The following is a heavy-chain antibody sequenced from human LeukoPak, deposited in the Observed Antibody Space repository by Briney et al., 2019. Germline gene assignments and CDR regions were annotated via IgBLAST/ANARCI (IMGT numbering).Heavy chain of an antibody. D-gene: IGHD3-22*01. J-gene: IGHJ4*02. CDR2: ISSSSSYI. CDR3: ASRSGYYTYYFDY. V-gene: IGHV3-21*04. CDR1: GFTFSSYS. Sequence: GGSLRLSCAASGFTFSSYSMNWVRQAPGKGLEWVSSISSSSSYIYYVDSVKGRFTISRDNAKNSLYLQMNSLRAEDTAVYYCASRSGYYTYYFDYWGQGTLVTVSS.